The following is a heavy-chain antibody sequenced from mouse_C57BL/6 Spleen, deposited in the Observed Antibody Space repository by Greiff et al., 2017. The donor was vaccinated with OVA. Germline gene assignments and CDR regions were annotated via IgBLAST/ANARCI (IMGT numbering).Heavy chain of an antibody. V-gene: IGHV1-54*01. CDR1: GYAFTNYL. CDR3: ARSRDSLFDY. J-gene: IGHJ2*01. CDR2: INPGSGGT. Sequence: QVQLKQSGAELVRPGTSVKVSCKASGYAFTNYLIEWVKQRPGQGLEWIGVINPGSGGTNYNEKFKGKATLTADKSSSTAYMQLSSLTSEDSAVYFCARSRDSLFDYWGQGTTLTVSS.